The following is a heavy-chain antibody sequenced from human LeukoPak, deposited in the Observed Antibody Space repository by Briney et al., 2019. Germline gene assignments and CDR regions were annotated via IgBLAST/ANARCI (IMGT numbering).Heavy chain of an antibody. CDR1: GYTFTSYG. J-gene: IGHJ3*02. Sequence: ASVKLSCKASGYTFTSYGISWVRQAPGEGLEWMGWISAYNGNTNYAQELQGRVTMTTEASTSTAYMELRSLRSDDTAVYYCARDRDYVWGSYRLDAFDIWGQGTMVTVSS. V-gene: IGHV1-18*01. D-gene: IGHD3-16*02. CDR2: ISAYNGNT. CDR3: ARDRDYVWGSYRLDAFDI.